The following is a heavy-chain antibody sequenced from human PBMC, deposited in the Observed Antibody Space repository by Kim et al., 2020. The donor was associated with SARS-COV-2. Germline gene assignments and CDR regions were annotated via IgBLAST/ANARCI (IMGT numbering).Heavy chain of an antibody. CDR3: ARVPTFDSSGYYDY. D-gene: IGHD3-22*01. Sequence: ADSVKGRFTISRDNSKNTLYLQMNSLRAEDTAVYYCARVPTFDSSGYYDYWGQGTLVTVSS. V-gene: IGHV3-33*01. J-gene: IGHJ4*02.